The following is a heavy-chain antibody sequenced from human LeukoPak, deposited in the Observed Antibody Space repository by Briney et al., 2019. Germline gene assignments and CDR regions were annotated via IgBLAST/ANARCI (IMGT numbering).Heavy chain of an antibody. CDR2: ISWNSGSI. CDR1: GFTFDDYA. V-gene: IGHV3-9*01. CDR3: AKDRAPYDSSGYYMAD. J-gene: IGHJ4*02. D-gene: IGHD3-22*01. Sequence: QPGRSLRLSCAASGFTFDDYAMHWVRQAPGKGLEWVSGISWNSGSIGYADSVKGRFTISRDNAKNSLYLQMNSLRAEDTALYYCAKDRAPYDSSGYYMADWGQGTLVTVSS.